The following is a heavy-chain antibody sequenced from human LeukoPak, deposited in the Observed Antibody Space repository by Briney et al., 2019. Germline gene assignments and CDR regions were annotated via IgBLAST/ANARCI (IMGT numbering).Heavy chain of an antibody. D-gene: IGHD3-10*01. J-gene: IGHJ5*02. CDR3: ARWGNVLLWFGELSGWFDP. V-gene: IGHV4-59*01. CDR1: GGSISSYY. Sequence: SETLSLTCTVSGGSISSYYWSWIRQPPGQGLEWIGYIYYSGSTNYNPSLKSRVTISVDTSKNQFYLKLSSVTAADTAVYYCARWGNVLLWFGELSGWFDPWGQGTLVTVSS. CDR2: IYYSGST.